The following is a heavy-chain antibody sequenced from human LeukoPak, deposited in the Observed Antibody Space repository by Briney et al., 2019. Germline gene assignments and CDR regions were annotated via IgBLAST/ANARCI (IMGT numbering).Heavy chain of an antibody. CDR3: ARGLGILGATTGLFDY. D-gene: IGHD1-26*01. CDR2: ISAYNGNT. CDR1: GYTFTSYG. V-gene: IGHV1-18*01. Sequence: ASVKVSCKASGYTFTSYGISWVRQAPGQGLEWMVWISAYNGNTNYAQKLQGRVTMTTDTSTSTAYMELRSLRSDDTAVYYCARGLGILGATTGLFDYWGQGTLSPSPQ. J-gene: IGHJ4*02.